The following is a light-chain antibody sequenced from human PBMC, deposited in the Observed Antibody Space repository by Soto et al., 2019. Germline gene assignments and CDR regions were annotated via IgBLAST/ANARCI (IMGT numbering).Light chain of an antibody. V-gene: IGKV3-20*01. J-gene: IGKJ4*01. CDR2: GAS. CDR3: QQYGSATPT. Sequence: IVLTQSPGTLSLSPGERATLSCRASQTVDSKYLAWYQQRPGRVPRLFIYGASPRATGIPDRFKGSGSGTAFTLTISRLEPEDFAVYFCQQYGSATPTFGGGTRLEIK. CDR1: QTVDSKY.